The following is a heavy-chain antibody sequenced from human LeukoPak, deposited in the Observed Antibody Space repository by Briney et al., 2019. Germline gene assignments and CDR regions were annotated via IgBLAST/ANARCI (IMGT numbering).Heavy chain of an antibody. J-gene: IGHJ5*02. Sequence: GASVKVSCKASGGTFSSYAISWVRQAPGQGLEWMGGIIPIFGTANYAQKLQGRVTMTTDTSTSTAYMELRSLRSDDTAVYYCARDQSMVRGPRTPYNWFDPWGQGTLVTVSS. CDR1: GGTFSSYA. D-gene: IGHD3-10*01. V-gene: IGHV1-69*05. CDR2: IIPIFGTA. CDR3: ARDQSMVRGPRTPYNWFDP.